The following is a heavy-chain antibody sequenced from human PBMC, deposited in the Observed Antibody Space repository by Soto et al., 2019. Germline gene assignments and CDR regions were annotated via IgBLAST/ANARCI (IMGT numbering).Heavy chain of an antibody. J-gene: IGHJ5*02. CDR2: ISGSGGST. CDR3: AKDPLGGEWLLWDDP. Sequence: PGGSLRLSCAASGFTFSSYAMSWVRQAPGKGLEWVSAISGSGGSTYYADSVKGRFTISRDNSKNTLYLQMNSLRAEDTAVYYCAKDPLGGEWLLWDDPWGQGTLVTVSS. D-gene: IGHD3-3*01. V-gene: IGHV3-23*01. CDR1: GFTFSSYA.